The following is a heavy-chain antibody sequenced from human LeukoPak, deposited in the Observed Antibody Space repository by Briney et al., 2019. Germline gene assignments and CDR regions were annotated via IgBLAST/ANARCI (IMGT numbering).Heavy chain of an antibody. J-gene: IGHJ4*02. V-gene: IGHV3-7*01. CDR2: IKEDGSDT. CDR3: ARQRGGYGYSY. CDR1: GFRFSGFW. Sequence: GGSLRLSCAASGFRFSGFWMSWVRQAPGKGLEWVANIKEDGSDTYYVDSVKGRFTISRDNAKNSLYLQMNSLRAEDTAVYYCARQRGGYGYSYWGQGTLVTVSS. D-gene: IGHD5-18*01.